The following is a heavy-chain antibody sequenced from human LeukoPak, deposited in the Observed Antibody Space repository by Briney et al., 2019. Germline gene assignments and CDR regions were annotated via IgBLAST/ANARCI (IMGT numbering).Heavy chain of an antibody. V-gene: IGHV3-11*01. CDR1: VFTFTDYY. Sequence: PGGSLRPSCSASVFTFTDYYMSWIRQAPGKGLEWVSYISPSGTVIYYGDSVKGRFTISRDNAKKPLYLQMNSLRAEDSAVYYCARDYNCWGQGTLVTVSS. CDR2: ISPSGTVI. CDR3: ARDYNC. D-gene: IGHD3-10*01. J-gene: IGHJ4*02.